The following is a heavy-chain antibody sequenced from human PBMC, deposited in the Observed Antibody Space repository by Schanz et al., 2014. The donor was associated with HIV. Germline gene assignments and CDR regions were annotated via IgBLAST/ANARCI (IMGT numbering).Heavy chain of an antibody. CDR3: ARSPDYGDLRRGDWFDP. Sequence: QVRLAQSGAEVKRPGASVTVSCMAVGSTFPDLDINWVRQAAGQGLEWMGIINPSGGSTTYAQKFQGRVTMTRDTSTRTVHMELSSLRSEDTAVYYCARSPDYGDLRRGDWFDPWGQGTLVIVSS. V-gene: IGHV1-46*01. CDR2: INPSGGST. J-gene: IGHJ5*02. D-gene: IGHD4-17*01. CDR1: GSTFPDLD.